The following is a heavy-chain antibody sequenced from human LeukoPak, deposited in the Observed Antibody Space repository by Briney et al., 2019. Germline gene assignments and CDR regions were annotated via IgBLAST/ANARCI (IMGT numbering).Heavy chain of an antibody. CDR2: ISSSSSYI. CDR1: GFTFSSYS. J-gene: IGHJ4*02. Sequence: GGSLRLSCAASGFTFSSYSMNWVRQAPGKGLEWVSSISSSSSYIYYADSVKGRFTISRDNAKNSLYLQMNSLRAEDPAVYLRARGYCSCTRCLLFDYWGQGTLVTVSS. V-gene: IGHV3-21*01. CDR3: ARGYCSCTRCLLFDY. D-gene: IGHD2-2*01.